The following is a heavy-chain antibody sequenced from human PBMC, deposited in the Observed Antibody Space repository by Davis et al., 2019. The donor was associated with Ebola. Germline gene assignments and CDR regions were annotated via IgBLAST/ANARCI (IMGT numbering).Heavy chain of an antibody. CDR3: ARGRHLSVSPFAY. CDR2: INTSAGST. CDR1: GYTFTTYH. V-gene: IGHV1-46*01. J-gene: IGHJ4*02. Sequence: ASVKVSCKASGYTFTTYHIHWVRQAPGQGLEWIGIINTSAGSTFSAQKFQGRVTLTRDTSTSTVYMQLTSLTSDDTAVYFCARGRHLSVSPFAYWGQGILVTVSP. D-gene: IGHD5/OR15-5a*01.